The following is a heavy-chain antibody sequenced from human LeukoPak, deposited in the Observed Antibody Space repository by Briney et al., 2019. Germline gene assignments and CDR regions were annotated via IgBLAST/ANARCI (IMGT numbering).Heavy chain of an antibody. Sequence: GGSLTLSCAASGFTFSYFAMHWVRQAPGKGLESVAGVSDDGRSESYIDSVKGRFTISRDNSKNTLSLQMSSLTVADTAVYYCAKGPRRSAWFGSYHYYYYMDVWGEGTTVTVSS. J-gene: IGHJ6*03. CDR2: VSDDGRSE. CDR3: AKGPRRSAWFGSYHYYYYMDV. V-gene: IGHV3-33*05. CDR1: GFTFSYFA. D-gene: IGHD3-10*01.